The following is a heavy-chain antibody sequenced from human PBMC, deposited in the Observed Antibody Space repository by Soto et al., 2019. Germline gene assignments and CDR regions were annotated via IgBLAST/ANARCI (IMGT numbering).Heavy chain of an antibody. D-gene: IGHD2-8*01. Sequence: EVQLVESGGGLVKPGGSLRLSCAASGFTISDVWLNWVRQAPGKGLEWVGRIKSRIDGGTTDFAAPVRGRFAISRDESQNTVYLEISSLQIEDTAVYYCTTDSHLSTPMVRFDFWGHGTLVTVSS. CDR1: GFTISDVW. V-gene: IGHV3-15*07. CDR2: IKSRIDGGTT. CDR3: TTDSHLSTPMVRFDF. J-gene: IGHJ4*01.